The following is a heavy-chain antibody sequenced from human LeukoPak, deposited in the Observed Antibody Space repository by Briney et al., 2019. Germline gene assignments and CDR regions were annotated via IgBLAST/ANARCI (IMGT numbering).Heavy chain of an antibody. D-gene: IGHD4-23*01. CDR2: IKPSGGST. Sequence: ASVKVSCKASGYTFTSYYMHWVRQAPGQGLEWMGVIKPSGGSTSYAQKFQGRVTMTRDTSTSTVYMELSSLRSEDTAVYYCARGDTVVYYFDYWGQGTLVTVSS. J-gene: IGHJ4*02. V-gene: IGHV1-46*01. CDR3: ARGDTVVYYFDY. CDR1: GYTFTSYY.